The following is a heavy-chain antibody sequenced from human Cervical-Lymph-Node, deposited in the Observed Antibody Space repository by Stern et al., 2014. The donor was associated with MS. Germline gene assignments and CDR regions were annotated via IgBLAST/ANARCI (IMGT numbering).Heavy chain of an antibody. CDR1: GFTFSNAW. J-gene: IGHJ4*02. CDR3: TYGLDLDY. CDR2: IKSKTDGGTT. Sequence: EVQLVESGGGLVKPGGSLRLSCTASGFTFSNAWLSWVRQAPGKGLDWVGRIKSKTDGGTTEYAAPVKGRFTISRDDLKNTMYVQMSSLKSEDTAVYYCTYGLDLDYWGQGILVTVSS. D-gene: IGHD3/OR15-3a*01. V-gene: IGHV3-15*01.